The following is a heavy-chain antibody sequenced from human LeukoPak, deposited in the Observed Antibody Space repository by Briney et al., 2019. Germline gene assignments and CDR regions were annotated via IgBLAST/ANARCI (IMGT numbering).Heavy chain of an antibody. D-gene: IGHD2-2*01. V-gene: IGHV1-2*02. J-gene: IGHJ4*02. CDR2: INPNSGGT. Sequence: ASVKVSCKASGYTFTGYCMHWVRQAPGQGLEWMGWINPNSGGTNYAQKFQGRVTMTRDTSISTAYMELSRLRSDDTAVYYCGRELGYCSSTSCPPGYWGQGTLVTVSS. CDR1: GYTFTGYC. CDR3: GRELGYCSSTSCPPGY.